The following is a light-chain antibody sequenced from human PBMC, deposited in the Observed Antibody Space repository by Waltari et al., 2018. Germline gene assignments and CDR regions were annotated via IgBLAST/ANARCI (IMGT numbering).Light chain of an antibody. V-gene: IGLV2-8*01. CDR3: TSYAGKNILV. J-gene: IGLJ3*02. Sequence: QSVLTQPPSASGSLGQSVTISCTGARSNVGVYNFVPWYQQHPGKAPKLLIYEVNKRPSCVPDRFSGSQSRNPASLAVRGLLGEDWAYYYCTSYAGKNILVFGRGTNLPVL. CDR1: RSNVGVYNF. CDR2: EVN.